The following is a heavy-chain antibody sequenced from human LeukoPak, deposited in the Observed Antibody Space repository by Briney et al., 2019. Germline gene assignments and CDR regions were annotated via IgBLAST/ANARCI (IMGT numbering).Heavy chain of an antibody. CDR3: AKGPVLRYFDWPGAFDY. CDR2: ISGSGGST. D-gene: IGHD3-9*01. Sequence: GGSLRLSCAASGFTFSSSAMSWVRQAPGKGLEWVSAISGSGGSTYYADSVKGRFTISRDNSKNTLYLQMNSLRAEDTAVYYCAKGPVLRYFDWPGAFDYWGQGTLVTVSS. CDR1: GFTFSSSA. J-gene: IGHJ4*02. V-gene: IGHV3-23*01.